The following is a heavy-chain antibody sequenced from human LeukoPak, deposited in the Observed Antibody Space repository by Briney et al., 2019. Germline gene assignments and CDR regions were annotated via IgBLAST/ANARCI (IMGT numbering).Heavy chain of an antibody. Sequence: GGSLRLSCAASGFTFSSYWMHWVRQAPGKGLVWVSRLNSDGSSTVYADSVKGRFTISRDNAENKLYLQMNSLGVEDTAVYYCARVALSQGLDAWGQGTLVTVSS. CDR2: LNSDGSST. J-gene: IGHJ5*02. V-gene: IGHV3-74*01. CDR1: GFTFSSYW. CDR3: ARVALSQGLDA. D-gene: IGHD3-10*01.